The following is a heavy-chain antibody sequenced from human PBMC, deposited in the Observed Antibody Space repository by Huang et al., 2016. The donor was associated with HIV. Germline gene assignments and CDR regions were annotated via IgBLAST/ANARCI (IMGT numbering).Heavy chain of an antibody. CDR3: ARARGYYYYGMDV. Sequence: QVQLVQSGAEVKKPGASVKVSCKDSGYTFTSYGISWVRQAPGQGLDGMGWFSPYKGHTNDAQKPQGRVTMNTDTSTSTAYMELRSRRSDDTAVYYCARARGYYYYGMDVWGQGTTVTVSS. CDR1: GYTFTSYG. CDR2: FSPYKGHT. J-gene: IGHJ6*02. V-gene: IGHV1-18*04.